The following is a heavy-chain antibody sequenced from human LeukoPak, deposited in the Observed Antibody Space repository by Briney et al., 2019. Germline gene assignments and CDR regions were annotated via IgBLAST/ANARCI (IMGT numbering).Heavy chain of an antibody. D-gene: IGHD3-10*01. CDR3: ARHIRMVRGNLPSYHFDY. V-gene: IGHV5-51*01. J-gene: IGHJ4*02. CDR1: GYTFTSYW. CDR2: IYPGDSDT. Sequence: GESLKISCKGSGYTFTSYWIGWVRQMPGKGLEWMGIIYPGDSDTRYSPSFQGQVTISADKSISTAYLQWSSLKASDTAMYYCARHIRMVRGNLPSYHFDYWGQGTLVTVSS.